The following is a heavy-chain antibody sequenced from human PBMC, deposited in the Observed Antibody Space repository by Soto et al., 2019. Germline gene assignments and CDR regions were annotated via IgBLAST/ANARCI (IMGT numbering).Heavy chain of an antibody. Sequence: PSETLSLTCAVYGGSFSGYYWSWIRQPPGKGLEWIGEINHSGSTNYNPSLKSRVTISVDTSKNQFSLKLSSVTAADTAVYYCARDRPRRSPYSGSYGRNYYYYYGMDVWGQGTTVTVSS. J-gene: IGHJ6*02. CDR3: ARDRPRRSPYSGSYGRNYYYYYGMDV. CDR2: INHSGST. D-gene: IGHD1-26*01. CDR1: GGSFSGYY. V-gene: IGHV4-34*01.